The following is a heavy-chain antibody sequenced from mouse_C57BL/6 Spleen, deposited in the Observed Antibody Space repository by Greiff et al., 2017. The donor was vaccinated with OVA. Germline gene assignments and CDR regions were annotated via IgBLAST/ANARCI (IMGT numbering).Heavy chain of an antibody. J-gene: IGHJ4*01. CDR1: GYTFTSYT. Sequence: QVQLKQSGAELARPGASVKMSCKASGYTFTSYTMHWVKQRPGQGLEWIGYINPSSGYTKYNQKFKDKATLTADKSSSTAYMQLSSLTSEDSAVYYCATGDGSYYAMDYWGQGTSVTVSS. V-gene: IGHV1-4*01. D-gene: IGHD2-3*01. CDR3: ATGDGSYYAMDY. CDR2: INPSSGYT.